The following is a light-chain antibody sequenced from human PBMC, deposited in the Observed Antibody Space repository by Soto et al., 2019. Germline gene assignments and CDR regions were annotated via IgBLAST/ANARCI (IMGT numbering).Light chain of an antibody. CDR3: QSYDGSLSGYV. CDR1: SSNIGAGYD. V-gene: IGLV1-40*01. Sequence: QSVLTQPPSVSGAPGQRVTISCTGSSSNIGAGYDVHWYQQLPGTAPKLLIYGNSNRPSGVPDRFSGSKSGTSASLAITGRQVEHEADYSPQSYDGSLSGYVFGPGTKVPVL. J-gene: IGLJ1*01. CDR2: GNS.